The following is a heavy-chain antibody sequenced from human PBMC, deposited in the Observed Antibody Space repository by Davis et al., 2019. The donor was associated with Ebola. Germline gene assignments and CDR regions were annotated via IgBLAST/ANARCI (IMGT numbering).Heavy chain of an antibody. CDR2: INAGNGNT. Sequence: ASVPVSCQASRYTFTHYAMHLVLQAPGHRLDWMGWINAGNGNTKYSQKFQGRVTIPRDTSASTAYMELSSLRSEDTAVYYCAREATFSLDYWGQGTLVSVSS. V-gene: IGHV1-3*01. D-gene: IGHD3-16*01. CDR3: AREATFSLDY. CDR1: RYTFTHYA. J-gene: IGHJ4*02.